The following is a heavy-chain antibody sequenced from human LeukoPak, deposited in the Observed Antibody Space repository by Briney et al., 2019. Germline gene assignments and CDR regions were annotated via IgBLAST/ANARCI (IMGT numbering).Heavy chain of an antibody. J-gene: IGHJ5*02. Sequence: GGSLRLSCAASGFSLGDYWMNWVRQAPGKGLEWVANIKQDGNEKYFVDSVRGRFTISRDNAKNSLYLQMNSLRVGDTAFYYCARDRQGITGTEWFDPWGQGILVTVSS. CDR3: ARDRQGITGTEWFDP. V-gene: IGHV3-7*03. CDR1: GFSLGDYW. CDR2: IKQDGNEK. D-gene: IGHD1-20*01.